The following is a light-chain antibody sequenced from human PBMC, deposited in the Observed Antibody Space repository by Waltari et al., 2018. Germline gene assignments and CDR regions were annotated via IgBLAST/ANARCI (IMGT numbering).Light chain of an antibody. J-gene: IGLJ3*02. CDR2: EDS. V-gene: IGLV2-23*01. Sequence: QSALTQPASVSGSPGQSITISCTGSRSDVGRYDLVSWYQHHPDKAPQVIIFEDSKRTSGVSNRFSGSKSGNTASLTISGLQAEDEADYYCCSYADSRTWVFGGGTKLTVL. CDR3: CSYADSRTWV. CDR1: RSDVGRYDL.